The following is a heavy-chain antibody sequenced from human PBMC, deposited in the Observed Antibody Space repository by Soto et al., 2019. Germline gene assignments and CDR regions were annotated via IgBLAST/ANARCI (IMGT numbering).Heavy chain of an antibody. CDR1: GGSISSVGHY. Sequence: SETMSLTCSVSGGSISSVGHYWTWIRQQPGKGLEWIGYTYYSGSTDYNPSLKSRVTISVDRSKNQFSLNLSSVTAADTAIYYCARESGGYDSSTRNGLDVWGQGTTVTVSS. J-gene: IGHJ6*02. CDR2: TYYSGST. CDR3: ARESGGYDSSTRNGLDV. V-gene: IGHV4-31*03. D-gene: IGHD6-25*01.